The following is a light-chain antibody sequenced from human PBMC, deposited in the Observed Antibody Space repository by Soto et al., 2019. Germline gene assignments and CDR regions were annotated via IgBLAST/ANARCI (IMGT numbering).Light chain of an antibody. CDR3: QQANSFTIT. J-gene: IGKJ5*01. V-gene: IGKV1-39*01. CDR1: QTINNY. Sequence: DIQMTQSQSSLSASLGDSVTITCRTSQTINNYLNWYQKKTGKAPKLLIYSASSLQSGVPSRFSGSGSGTNFNLTISDLQTEDCTTYECQQANSFTITVGQGTRREI. CDR2: SAS.